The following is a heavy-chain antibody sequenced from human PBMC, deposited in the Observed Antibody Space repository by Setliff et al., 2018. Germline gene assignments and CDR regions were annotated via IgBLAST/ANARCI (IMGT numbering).Heavy chain of an antibody. CDR3: ARAGLPYAADV. CDR2: INQDGSGK. V-gene: IGHV3-7*01. D-gene: IGHD2-21*02. CDR1: GFTFSSFW. Sequence: GGSLRLSCAASGFTFSSFWMAWVRQSPGRGLEWVANINQDGSGKFYVDSVEGRFAISRDNAKNSLYLQMNSLRAEDTAVYYCARAGLPYAADVWGQGTKVTVSS. J-gene: IGHJ3*01.